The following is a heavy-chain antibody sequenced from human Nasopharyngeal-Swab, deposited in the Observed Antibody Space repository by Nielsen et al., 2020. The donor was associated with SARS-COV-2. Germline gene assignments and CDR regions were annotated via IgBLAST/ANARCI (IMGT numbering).Heavy chain of an antibody. CDR2: ISYVASDK. J-gene: IGHJ4*02. V-gene: IGHV3-30*04. Sequence: GGSLRLSCAASGFTFSSYTIHWVRQAPGKELEWVAVISYVASDKYYADSVKGRFTLSRDNSKNTVYLQMNSLRAEDTAVYYCARDRPHWGCDYWGQGTLVTVSS. CDR1: GFTFSSYT. CDR3: ARDRPHWGCDY. D-gene: IGHD3-16*01.